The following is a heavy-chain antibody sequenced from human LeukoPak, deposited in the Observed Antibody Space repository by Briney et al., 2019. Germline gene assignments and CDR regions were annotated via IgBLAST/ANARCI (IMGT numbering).Heavy chain of an antibody. CDR3: ARFPLRYGSGSPEKNNWFDP. CDR1: GCTFTSYG. D-gene: IGHD3-10*01. Sequence: ASVKVSCKASGCTFTSYGISWVRQAPGQGLEWMGWISAYNGNTNYAQKLQGRVTMTTDTSTSTAYMELRSLRSDDTAVYYCARFPLRYGSGSPEKNNWFDPWGQGTLVNVSS. CDR2: ISAYNGNT. V-gene: IGHV1-18*01. J-gene: IGHJ5*02.